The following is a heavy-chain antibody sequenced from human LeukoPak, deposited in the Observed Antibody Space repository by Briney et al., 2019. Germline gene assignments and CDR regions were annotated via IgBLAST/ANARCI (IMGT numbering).Heavy chain of an antibody. V-gene: IGHV3-23*01. Sequence: GGSLRLSCAASGFTFSSYAMSWVRQAPGKGLEWVSAISGRDGSTYYADSVKGRFTISRDNSKNTLYLQMNSLRAEDTAIYYCAKDIGSSGWYDTSDYWGQGTLVTVSS. CDR2: ISGRDGST. J-gene: IGHJ4*02. CDR3: AKDIGSSGWYDTSDY. D-gene: IGHD6-19*01. CDR1: GFTFSSYA.